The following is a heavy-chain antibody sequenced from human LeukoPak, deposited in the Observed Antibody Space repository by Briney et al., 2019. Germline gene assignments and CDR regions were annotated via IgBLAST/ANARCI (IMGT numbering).Heavy chain of an antibody. V-gene: IGHV4-34*01. J-gene: IGHJ4*02. D-gene: IGHD6-19*01. CDR2: INHSGST. CDR3: ARGSTIAVGSNFDY. Sequence: PSETLSLTCAVYGGSFSGYYWSWIRQPPGKGLEWIGEINHSGSTNYNPSLKSRVTISVDPSKNQFSLKLSSVTAADTAVYYCARGSTIAVGSNFDYWGQGTLVTVSS. CDR1: GGSFSGYY.